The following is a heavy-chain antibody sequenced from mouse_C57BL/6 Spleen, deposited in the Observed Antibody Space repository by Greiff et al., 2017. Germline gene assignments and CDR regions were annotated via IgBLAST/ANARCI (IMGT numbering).Heavy chain of an antibody. CDR3: ARWSVEYNAMDY. CDR1: GYTFTSYW. Sequence: VQLQQPGTELVKPGASVKLSCKASGYTFTSYWMHWVKQRPGQGLEWIGNINPSNGGTNYNEKFKSKVTLTVDKSSSTACMQLSSLTSEDSAVYYCARWSVEYNAMDYWGQGTSVTGSS. J-gene: IGHJ4*01. V-gene: IGHV1-53*01. CDR2: INPSNGGT.